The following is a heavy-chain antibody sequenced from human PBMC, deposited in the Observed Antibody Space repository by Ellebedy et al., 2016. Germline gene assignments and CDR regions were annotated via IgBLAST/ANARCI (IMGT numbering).Heavy chain of an antibody. CDR2: ISGSGGST. CDR3: AKVPGYSGYENDY. J-gene: IGHJ4*02. V-gene: IGHV3-23*01. D-gene: IGHD5-12*01. CDR1: GFTFSSYA. Sequence: GESLKISXAASGFTFSSYAMSWVRQAPGKGLEWVSAISGSGGSTYYADSVKGRFTISRDNSKNTLYLQMNSLRAEDTAVYYCAKVPGYSGYENDYWGQGTLVTVSS.